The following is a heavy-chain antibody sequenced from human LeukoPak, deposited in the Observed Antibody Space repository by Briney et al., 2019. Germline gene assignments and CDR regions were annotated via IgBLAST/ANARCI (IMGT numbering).Heavy chain of an antibody. J-gene: IGHJ4*02. V-gene: IGHV3-30*18. CDR3: AKAGEMATSSPLDY. CDR2: ISYDGSNK. D-gene: IGHD5-24*01. CDR1: GFTFSSYG. Sequence: GSLRLSCAASGFTFSSYGMHWVRQAPGKGLEWVAVISYDGSNKYYADSVKGRFTISRDNSKNTLYLQMNSLRAEDTAVYYCAKAGEMATSSPLDYWGQGTLVTVSS.